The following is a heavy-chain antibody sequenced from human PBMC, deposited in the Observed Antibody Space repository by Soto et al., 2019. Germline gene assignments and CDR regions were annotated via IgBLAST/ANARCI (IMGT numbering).Heavy chain of an antibody. CDR2: ISDGDAAT. J-gene: IGHJ4*02. D-gene: IGHD3-16*01. CDR3: AKGRTFFDF. Sequence: EVHLLESGGGLVQPGGSLRLSCAASGFAFSDYAMTWVRQAPGKGLEWVSDISDGDAATHYADSVKGRFTISRDDSKNTLYLQMDSLRAEDAAVYYCAKGRTFFDFWGQGTLVTVSS. CDR1: GFAFSDYA. V-gene: IGHV3-23*01.